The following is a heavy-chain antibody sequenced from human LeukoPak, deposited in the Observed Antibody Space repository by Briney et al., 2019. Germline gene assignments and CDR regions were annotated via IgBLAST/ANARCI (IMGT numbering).Heavy chain of an antibody. CDR2: INHSGST. Sequence: SETPSLTCAVYGGSFSGYYWSWIRQPPGKGLEWIGEINHSGSTNYNPSLKSRVTISVDTSKNQFSLKLSSVTAADTAVYYCARDESRGYCTVFDCWGQGTLVTVSS. V-gene: IGHV4-34*01. CDR3: ARDESRGYCTVFDC. CDR1: GGSFSGYY. J-gene: IGHJ4*02. D-gene: IGHD2-8*02.